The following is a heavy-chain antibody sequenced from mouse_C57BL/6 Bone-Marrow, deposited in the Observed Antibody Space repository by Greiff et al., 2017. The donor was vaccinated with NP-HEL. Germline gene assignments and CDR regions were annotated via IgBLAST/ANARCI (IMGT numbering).Heavy chain of an antibody. CDR3: AREGLLLGAMDY. CDR1: GYTFTSYW. Sequence: QVQLQQPGAELVKPGASVKMSCKASGYTFTSYWITWVKQRPGQGLEWLGDIYPGSGSTNYNEKFKSKATLTVDTSSSTAYMQLSSLTSEDSAVYYCAREGLLLGAMDYWGQGTSVTVSS. D-gene: IGHD2-1*01. J-gene: IGHJ4*01. CDR2: IYPGSGST. V-gene: IGHV1-55*01.